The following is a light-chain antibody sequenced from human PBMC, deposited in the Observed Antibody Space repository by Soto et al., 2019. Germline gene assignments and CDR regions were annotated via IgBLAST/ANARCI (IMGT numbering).Light chain of an antibody. CDR1: QSITSW. J-gene: IGKJ4*01. CDR2: KAS. Sequence: DIPMTQSPSTLSASVGDRVTITCRASQSITSWLAWYQQKPGKAPKLLISKASSVESGVPSRFSGSGSGTEFTLTISSLQPDDFATYHCQQYDRYPLAFGGGTKVEIK. CDR3: QQYDRYPLA. V-gene: IGKV1-5*03.